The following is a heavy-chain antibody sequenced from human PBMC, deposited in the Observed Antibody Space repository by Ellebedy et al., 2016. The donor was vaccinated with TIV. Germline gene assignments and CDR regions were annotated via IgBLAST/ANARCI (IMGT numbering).Heavy chain of an antibody. CDR2: TSQDGSEK. V-gene: IGHV3-7*03. CDR1: GFSFSGDW. Sequence: GESLKISCAASGFSFSGDWMSWVRQAPGKGLEWVAKTSQDGSEKYYLDSVKGRFTISRDNAKNSLSLQMNSLRAEDTAVYYCARANNFDYWGQGTLVTVSS. CDR3: ARANNFDY. J-gene: IGHJ4*02.